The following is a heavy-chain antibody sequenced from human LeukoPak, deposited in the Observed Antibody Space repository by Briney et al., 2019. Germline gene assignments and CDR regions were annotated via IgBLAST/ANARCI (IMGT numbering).Heavy chain of an antibody. D-gene: IGHD3-3*01. CDR3: AKEPYYDFWSSYLLNY. V-gene: IGHV3-30-3*01. CDR1: GFTFSSYA. J-gene: IGHJ4*02. CDR2: ISYDGSNK. Sequence: PGGSLRLSCAASGFTFSSYAMHWVRQAPGKGLEWVAVISYDGSNKYYADSVKGRFTISRDNSKNTLYLQMNSLRAEDTAVYYCAKEPYYDFWSSYLLNYWGQGTLVTVSS.